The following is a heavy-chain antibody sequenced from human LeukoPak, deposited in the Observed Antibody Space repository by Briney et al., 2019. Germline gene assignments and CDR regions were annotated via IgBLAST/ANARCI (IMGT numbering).Heavy chain of an antibody. J-gene: IGHJ5*02. Sequence: GGSLRLSCAASGFTFDDYAMHWVRQAPGKGLEWVSLISGDGGSTYYADSVRGRFTISRDNSKNSLYLQMNSLRTEDTALYYCAKEGYSYGAPLFDPWGRGTLVTVSS. CDR3: AKEGYSYGAPLFDP. V-gene: IGHV3-43*02. CDR1: GFTFDDYA. CDR2: ISGDGGST. D-gene: IGHD5-18*01.